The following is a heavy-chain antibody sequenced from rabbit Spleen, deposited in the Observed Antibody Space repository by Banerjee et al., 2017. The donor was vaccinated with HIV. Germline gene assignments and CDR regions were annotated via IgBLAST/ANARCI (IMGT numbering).Heavy chain of an antibody. CDR1: GFSFITNTY. V-gene: IGHV1S40*01. CDR3: VRELGGTTMDDNL. Sequence: QSLEESGGDLVKPGASLTLTCTASGFSFITNTYMCWVRQAPGKGLEWIACIAPDYDNTDYASWAKGRFTVSKASSTTVTLQMTSLTAADTATYFCVRELGGTTMDDNLWGQGTLVTVS. D-gene: IGHD2-1*01. J-gene: IGHJ4*01. CDR2: IAPDYDNT.